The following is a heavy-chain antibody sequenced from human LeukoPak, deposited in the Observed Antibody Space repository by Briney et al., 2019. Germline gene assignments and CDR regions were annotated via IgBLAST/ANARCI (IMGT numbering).Heavy chain of an antibody. J-gene: IGHJ4*02. CDR1: GFTFDDYA. CDR3: AKDKGYDSSGYYAY. V-gene: IGHV3-9*01. CDR2: ISWNSGSI. Sequence: GGSLRLSCAASGFTFDDYAMHWVRQAPGKGLEWVSGISWNSGSIGYADSVKGRFTISRDSAKNSLYLQMNSLRAEDTALYYCAKDKGYDSSGYYAYWGQGTLVTVSS. D-gene: IGHD3-22*01.